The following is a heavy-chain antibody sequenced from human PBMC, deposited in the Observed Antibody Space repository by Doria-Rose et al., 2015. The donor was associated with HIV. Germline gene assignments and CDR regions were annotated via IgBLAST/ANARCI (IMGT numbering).Heavy chain of an antibody. J-gene: IGHJ4*02. CDR2: IFSDDER. CDR3: ARIKSSRWYHKYYFDF. V-gene: IGHV2-26*01. D-gene: IGHD6-13*01. CDR1: GVSLSSPGMG. Sequence: QITLKESGPVLVKPTETLTLTCTVSGVSLSSPGMGVSWIRQPPGKALEWLANIFSDDERSYETNLKSRLTIPRGTSKSQVVLTMTDMDPVDTATYYCARIKSSRWYHKYYFDFWGQGTLVIVS.